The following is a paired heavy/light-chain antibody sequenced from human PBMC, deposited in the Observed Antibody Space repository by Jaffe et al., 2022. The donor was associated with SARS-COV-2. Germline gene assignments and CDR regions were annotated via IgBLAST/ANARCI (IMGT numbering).Light chain of an antibody. Sequence: AIRMTQSPSSFSASTGDRVTITCRASQGISSYLAWYQQKPGKAPKLLIYAASTLQSGVPSRFSGSGSGTDFTLTISCLQSEDFATYYCQQYYSYPPYTFGQGTKLEIK. CDR1: QGISSY. V-gene: IGKV1-8*01. CDR2: AAS. J-gene: IGKJ2*01. CDR3: QQYYSYPPYT.
Heavy chain of an antibody. J-gene: IGHJ6*02. CDR3: ARDSPLYGMDV. V-gene: IGHV3-11*01. Sequence: QVQLVESGGGLVKPGGSLRLSCAASGFTFSDYYMSWIRQAPGKGLEWVSYISSSGSTIYYADSVKGRFTISRDNAKNSLYLQMNSLRAEDTAVYYCARDSPLYGMDVWGQGTTVTVSS. CDR2: ISSSGSTI. CDR1: GFTFSDYY.